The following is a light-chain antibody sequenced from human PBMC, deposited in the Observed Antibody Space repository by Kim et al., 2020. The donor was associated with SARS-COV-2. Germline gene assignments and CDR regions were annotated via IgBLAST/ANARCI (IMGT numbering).Light chain of an antibody. V-gene: IGLV10-54*01. J-gene: IGLJ2*01. CDR3: STWDSSLSAVV. Sequence: RQTATLTCTGNSNNVVNRGAAWLQQHQGHPPKLLSYRNNNRPSGISERFSASRSGNTASLTIIGLQPEDEADYFCSTWDSSLSAVVFGGGTQLTVL. CDR1: SNNVVNRG. CDR2: RNN.